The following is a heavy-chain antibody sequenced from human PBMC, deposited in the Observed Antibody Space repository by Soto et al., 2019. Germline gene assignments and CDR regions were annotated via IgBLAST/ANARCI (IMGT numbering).Heavy chain of an antibody. Sequence: PGESLKISCRGSGYSFTSYWIGWVRQMPGKGLEWMGIIYPGDSDTRYSPSFQGQVTISADKSVSTAYLQWSSLKASDTAMYYCARLLNYPLPPAFDIWGQGTMVTVSS. V-gene: IGHV5-51*01. J-gene: IGHJ3*02. D-gene: IGHD1-7*01. CDR1: GYSFTSYW. CDR2: IYPGDSDT. CDR3: ARLLNYPLPPAFDI.